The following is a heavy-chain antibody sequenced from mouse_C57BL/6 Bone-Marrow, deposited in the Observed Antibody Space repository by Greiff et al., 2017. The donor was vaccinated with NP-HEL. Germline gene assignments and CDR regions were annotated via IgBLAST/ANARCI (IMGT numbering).Heavy chain of an antibody. D-gene: IGHD3-3*01. Sequence: EVQGVESGGGLVQPGGSLKLSCAASGFTFSDYYMYWVRQTPEKRLEWVAYISNGGGSTYYPDTVKGRFTISRDNAKNTLYLQMSRLKSEDTAMYYCGRHGGGHYAMDYWGQGTSVTVSS. CDR2: ISNGGGST. CDR1: GFTFSDYY. V-gene: IGHV5-12*01. CDR3: GRHGGGHYAMDY. J-gene: IGHJ4*01.